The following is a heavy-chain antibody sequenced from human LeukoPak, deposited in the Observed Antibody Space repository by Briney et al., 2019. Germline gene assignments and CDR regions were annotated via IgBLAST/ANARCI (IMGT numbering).Heavy chain of an antibody. D-gene: IGHD6-13*01. CDR1: GYTFINYY. CDR2: INPKSGGT. J-gene: IGHJ4*02. CDR3: ATSRYSSSWDFDS. Sequence: ASVKVSCKASGYTFINYYMHGVRQAPGQGLEWMGRINPKSGGTNFAQKFQGWVTVTRDTSISTAYIELSRLTSDDTAVYYCATSRYSSSWDFDSWGQGTLVTVSS. V-gene: IGHV1-2*04.